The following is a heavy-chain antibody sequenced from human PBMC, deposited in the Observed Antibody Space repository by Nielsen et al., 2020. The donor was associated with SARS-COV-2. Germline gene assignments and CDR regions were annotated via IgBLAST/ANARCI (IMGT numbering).Heavy chain of an antibody. Sequence: ASVKVSCKASGYTFTSYDINWVRQATGQGLEWMGWMNPNSGNTGHAQKFQGRVTMTRNTSISTAYMELSSLRSEDTAVYYCARGFLDGSGSTGDYWGQGTLVTVSS. CDR1: GYTFTSYD. D-gene: IGHD3-10*01. J-gene: IGHJ4*02. CDR2: MNPNSGNT. CDR3: ARGFLDGSGSTGDY. V-gene: IGHV1-8*01.